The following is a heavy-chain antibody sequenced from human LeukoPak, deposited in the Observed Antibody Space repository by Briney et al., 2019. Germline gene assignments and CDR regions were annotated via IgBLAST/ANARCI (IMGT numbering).Heavy chain of an antibody. Sequence: PSETLSLTCTVSGGSISGYYWSWIRQPAGKGLEWIGRIYTSGSTDYHPSLKSRVTMSIDTSKNQFSLKLSSATAADTAVYFCARGAYGDNSLNWFDPWGQGTLVTVSS. CDR1: GGSISGYY. V-gene: IGHV4-4*07. D-gene: IGHD4-23*01. CDR3: ARGAYGDNSLNWFDP. J-gene: IGHJ5*02. CDR2: IYTSGST.